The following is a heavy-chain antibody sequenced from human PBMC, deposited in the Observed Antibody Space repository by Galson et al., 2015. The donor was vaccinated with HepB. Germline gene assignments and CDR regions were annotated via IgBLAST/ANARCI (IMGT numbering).Heavy chain of an antibody. Sequence: SLRLSCAASGFTFSSYWMSWVRQAPGKGLERVANIKQDGSEKYYVDSVKGRFTISRDNAKNSLYLQMNSLRAEDTAVYYCARDSYSSHDAFDIWGQGTMVTVSS. J-gene: IGHJ3*02. CDR3: ARDSYSSHDAFDI. CDR2: IKQDGSEK. CDR1: GFTFSSYW. V-gene: IGHV3-7*01. D-gene: IGHD6-13*01.